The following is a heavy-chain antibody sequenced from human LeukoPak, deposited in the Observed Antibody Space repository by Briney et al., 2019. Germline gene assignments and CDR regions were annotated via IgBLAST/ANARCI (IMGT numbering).Heavy chain of an antibody. V-gene: IGHV3-15*01. Sequence: PEGSLRLSCAASGFTFRSAWMSWVRQAPGKGLEWVGRIKTETDGETTDFAAPVKGRFTISRDDSSNTLYLQMSSLKTEDTAVYFCTTQALLYYGLDVWGKGTTVTVSS. CDR3: TTQALLYYGLDV. D-gene: IGHD2-15*01. J-gene: IGHJ6*04. CDR2: IKTETDGETT. CDR1: GFTFRSAW.